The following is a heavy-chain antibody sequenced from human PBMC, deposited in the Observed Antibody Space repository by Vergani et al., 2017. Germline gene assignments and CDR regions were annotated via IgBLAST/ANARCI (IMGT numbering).Heavy chain of an antibody. V-gene: IGHV4-39*01. Sequence: QLQLQESGPGLVKPSETLSLTCAVSGVSIKSRSYYWGWIRQSPGKGQEWIGSIYDNGNTYYNPSLKSRVAISVDTSKNQVSLNLGSVTAADTAVYYCARNRAIELAGRMHYYYAIDVWGQGTTVTVSS. D-gene: IGHD5-24*01. J-gene: IGHJ6*02. CDR2: IYDNGNT. CDR3: ARNRAIELAGRMHYYYAIDV. CDR1: GVSIKSRSYY.